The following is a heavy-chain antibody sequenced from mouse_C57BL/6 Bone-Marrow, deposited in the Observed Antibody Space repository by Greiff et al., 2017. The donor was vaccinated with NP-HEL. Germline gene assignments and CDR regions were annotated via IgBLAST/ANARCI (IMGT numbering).Heavy chain of an antibody. CDR3: ARLRSYWYFDV. CDR2: ISNGGGST. J-gene: IGHJ1*03. CDR1: GFTFSDYY. V-gene: IGHV5-12*01. Sequence: EVKLVESGGGLVQPGGSLKLSCAASGFTFSDYYMYWVRQTPEKRLEWVAYISNGGGSTYYPDTVKGRFSISRDNAKNTLYLQMSRLKSEDTAMYYCARLRSYWYFDVWGTGTTVTVSS.